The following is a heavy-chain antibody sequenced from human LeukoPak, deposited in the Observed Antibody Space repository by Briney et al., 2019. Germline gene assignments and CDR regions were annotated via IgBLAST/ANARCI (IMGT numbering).Heavy chain of an antibody. D-gene: IGHD5-12*01. Sequence: PSETLSLTCAVYGRPFNDYYWTWLRQPPGKGLEWIGEINHSGSTNYHPSYKSRVTISLDTSQNHFSLKLTSVTAADTAVYYCARSGRDVGFAFDIWGLGTLVTISS. V-gene: IGHV4-34*01. J-gene: IGHJ3*02. CDR3: ARSGRDVGFAFDI. CDR2: INHSGST. CDR1: GRPFNDYY.